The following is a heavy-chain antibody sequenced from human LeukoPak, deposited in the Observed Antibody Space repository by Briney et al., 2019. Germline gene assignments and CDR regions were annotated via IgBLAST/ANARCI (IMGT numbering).Heavy chain of an antibody. J-gene: IGHJ4*02. Sequence: ASVKVSCKASGYTFTGYYMHWARQAPGQGLEWMGWINPNSGGTNYAQKFRGRVTMTRDTSISTAYMELSRLRSDDTAVYYCAREGSGWYGNFDYWGQGTLVTVSS. CDR3: AREGSGWYGNFDY. CDR1: GYTFTGYY. D-gene: IGHD6-19*01. CDR2: INPNSGGT. V-gene: IGHV1-2*02.